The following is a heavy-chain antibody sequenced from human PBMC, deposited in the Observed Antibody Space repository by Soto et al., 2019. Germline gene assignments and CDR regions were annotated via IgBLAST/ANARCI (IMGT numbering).Heavy chain of an antibody. J-gene: IGHJ6*02. Sequence: GGSLRLSCAASGFTFSSDSMNWVRQAPGKGLEWVSSISSSSSYIYYADSVKGRFTISRDNAKNSLYLQMNSLRAEDTAVYYCARERGTAAGSTKTYYYYYGMDVWGQGTTVTVSS. CDR1: GFTFSSDS. D-gene: IGHD6-13*01. V-gene: IGHV3-21*01. CDR2: ISSSSSYI. CDR3: ARERGTAAGSTKTYYYYYGMDV.